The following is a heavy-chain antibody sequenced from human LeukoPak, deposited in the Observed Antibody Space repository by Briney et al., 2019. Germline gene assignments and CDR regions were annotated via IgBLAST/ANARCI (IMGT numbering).Heavy chain of an antibody. J-gene: IGHJ4*02. CDR3: ARSKSSSWDY. CDR1: GGSISSGGYY. CDR2: IYHSGST. Sequence: SETLSLTCTVSGGSISSGGYYWSWIRQPPGKGLEWIGYIYHSGSTYYNPSLKSRVTISVDRSKNQLSLKLSSVTAADTAVYYCARSKSSSWDYWGQGTLVTVSS. D-gene: IGHD6-13*01. V-gene: IGHV4-30-2*01.